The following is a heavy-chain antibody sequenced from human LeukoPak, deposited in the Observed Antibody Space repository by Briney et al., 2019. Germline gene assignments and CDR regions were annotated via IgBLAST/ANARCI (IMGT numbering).Heavy chain of an antibody. V-gene: IGHV1-2*02. D-gene: IGHD4-11*01. Sequence: ASVKVSCKASGYTFTGYNMHWLRQAPGQGLEWMAWINPSSGGTLYAQKFRGRVTVTSDTSISTAYLELSSLTSDDTAMYYCARAGDSNAHDYWGQGTMVTVSS. CDR2: INPSSGGT. CDR1: GYTFTGYN. CDR3: ARAGDSNAHDY. J-gene: IGHJ4*02.